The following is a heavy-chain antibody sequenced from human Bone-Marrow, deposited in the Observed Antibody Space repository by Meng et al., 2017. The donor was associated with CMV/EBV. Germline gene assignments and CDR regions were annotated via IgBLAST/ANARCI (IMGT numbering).Heavy chain of an antibody. CDR3: ARAGNVGYCRDNACWGDFDH. V-gene: IGHV4-59*01. CDR2: IYSSGST. D-gene: IGHD2-15*01. CDR1: GGSSSGYY. J-gene: IGHJ4*01. Sequence: GSLRLSCAVYGGSSSGYYWSWIRQPPGSGLEWIGYIYSSGSTTYNPSLKTRVTVSLDMSKNQFSLKLNSVTAADTAVYSCARAGNVGYCRDNACWGDFDHWGQGRLVTVSS.